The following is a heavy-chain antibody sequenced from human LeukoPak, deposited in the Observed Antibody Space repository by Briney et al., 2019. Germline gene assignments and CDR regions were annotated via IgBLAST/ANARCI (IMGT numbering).Heavy chain of an antibody. V-gene: IGHV4-34*01. CDR1: GGSFSGYY. CDR2: INHCGST. D-gene: IGHD5-18*01. Sequence: SETLSLTCAVYGGSFSGYYWSWIRQPPGKGLEWIGEINHCGSTNYNPSLKSRVTISVDTSKNQFSLKLSSVTAADTAVYYCARGLSPRGYSYGYSPMYYFDYWGQGTLVTVSS. CDR3: ARGLSPRGYSYGYSPMYYFDY. J-gene: IGHJ4*02.